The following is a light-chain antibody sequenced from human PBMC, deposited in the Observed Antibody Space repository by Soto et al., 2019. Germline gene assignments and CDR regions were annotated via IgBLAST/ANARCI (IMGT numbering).Light chain of an antibody. V-gene: IGLV2-11*01. Sequence: QSALTQPRSVSGSPGQSVTISCTGTSSDVGGYNYVSWYQQHPGKAPKLMIYDVSKRPSGVPDRFSGSKSGNTASLTISGLQAEDEADYYCCAYAVRIFGTGTKVTVL. CDR3: CAYAVRI. CDR2: DVS. J-gene: IGLJ1*01. CDR1: SSDVGGYNY.